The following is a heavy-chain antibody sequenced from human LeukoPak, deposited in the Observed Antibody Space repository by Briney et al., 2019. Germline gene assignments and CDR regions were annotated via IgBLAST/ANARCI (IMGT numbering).Heavy chain of an antibody. D-gene: IGHD5-12*01. Sequence: ASVKVSCKASGYTFTSYAIHWVRQPPGQRREWMGWINAGNGNTLYSQKFQGRVTMTRDTSATTAYMELSSLRAEDTAVYYCARNIVATRKLDYWGQGTLVTVSS. CDR2: INAGNGNT. CDR1: GYTFTSYA. J-gene: IGHJ4*02. V-gene: IGHV1-3*01. CDR3: ARNIVATRKLDY.